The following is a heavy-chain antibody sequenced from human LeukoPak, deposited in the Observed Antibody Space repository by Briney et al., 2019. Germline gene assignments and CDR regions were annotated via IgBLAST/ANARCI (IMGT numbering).Heavy chain of an antibody. CDR1: GFTFSSYW. CDR3: ARGDLVSSGWYWYFDN. Sequence: GGSLRLSCATSGFTFSSYWMHWVRQAPGKGLVWVSRINTYGSDTSYADSVEGRFTISRDNAKNTLYLQMNSLRAEDTAVYYCARGDLVSSGWYWYFDNWGQGTLVTVSS. D-gene: IGHD6-19*01. V-gene: IGHV3-74*01. CDR2: INTYGSDT. J-gene: IGHJ4*02.